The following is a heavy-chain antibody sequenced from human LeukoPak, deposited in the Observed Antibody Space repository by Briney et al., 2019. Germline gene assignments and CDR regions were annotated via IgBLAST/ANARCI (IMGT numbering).Heavy chain of an antibody. Sequence: PGRSLRLSCAASGFTFDDYAMHWVRQAPGKGLEWVSGISWNSGSIGYADSVKGRFTISRDNAKNSLYLQMNSLRAEDTAVYYCARDHYYGSGSFNYFDYWGQGTLVTVSS. CDR2: ISWNSGSI. D-gene: IGHD3-10*01. V-gene: IGHV3-9*01. CDR1: GFTFDDYA. J-gene: IGHJ4*02. CDR3: ARDHYYGSGSFNYFDY.